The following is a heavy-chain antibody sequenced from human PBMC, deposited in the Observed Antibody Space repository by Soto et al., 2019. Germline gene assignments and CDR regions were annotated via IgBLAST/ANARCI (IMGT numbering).Heavy chain of an antibody. V-gene: IGHV3-7*01. Sequence: HPGGSLRLSCAASGFTFSSYWMSWVRQAPGKGLEWVANIKQDGSEKYYVDSVKGRFTISRDNAKNSLYLQMNSLRAEDTAVYYCARDTSFGWDYFDYWGQGTLVTVSS. CDR2: IKQDGSEK. CDR1: GFTFSSYW. J-gene: IGHJ4*02. D-gene: IGHD3-3*01. CDR3: ARDTSFGWDYFDY.